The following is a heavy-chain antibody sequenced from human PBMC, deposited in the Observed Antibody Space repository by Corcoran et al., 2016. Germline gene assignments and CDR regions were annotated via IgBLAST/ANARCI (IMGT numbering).Heavy chain of an antibody. J-gene: IGHJ4*02. V-gene: IGHV3-7*03. Sequence: EVQLVESGGGLVQPGGSLRLSCAASGFTFVGHWMTWVRQAPGQGLEWVANLKEDGSEKYYVDSVRGRFTISRDNAKNSLFLQMNSLRAEDTAVYYCAREWAVAGRTYFDCWGQGTLVTVSS. CDR1: GFTFVGHW. CDR2: LKEDGSEK. D-gene: IGHD1-1*01. CDR3: AREWAVAGRTYFDC.